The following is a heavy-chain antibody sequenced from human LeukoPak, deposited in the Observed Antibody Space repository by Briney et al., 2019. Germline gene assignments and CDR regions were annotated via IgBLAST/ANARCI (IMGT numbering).Heavy chain of an antibody. CDR2: ISAFNGNT. CDR1: GYIFTSYG. D-gene: IGHD5-24*01. Sequence: ASVKVSCKASGYIFTSYGVSWVRQAPGQGLEWMGWISAFNGNTNYAQKFRGRVTMTTEASTSTAYMELSSLRSEDTAVYYCARVGRLDGYMIAFDIWGQGTMVTVSS. CDR3: ARVGRLDGYMIAFDI. J-gene: IGHJ3*02. V-gene: IGHV1-18*01.